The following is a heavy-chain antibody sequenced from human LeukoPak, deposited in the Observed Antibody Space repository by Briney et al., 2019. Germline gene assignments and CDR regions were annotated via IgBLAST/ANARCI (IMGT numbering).Heavy chain of an antibody. Sequence: GGSLRLSCAASGFTFSSYAMGWVRQAPGKGLEWVSAISGSGGSTYYADSVKGRFTISRDNSKNTLYLQMNSLRAEDTAVYYCAEARDDITMIVVVLFDYWGQGTLVTVSS. CDR1: GFTFSSYA. D-gene: IGHD3-22*01. CDR2: ISGSGGST. J-gene: IGHJ4*02. V-gene: IGHV3-23*01. CDR3: AEARDDITMIVVVLFDY.